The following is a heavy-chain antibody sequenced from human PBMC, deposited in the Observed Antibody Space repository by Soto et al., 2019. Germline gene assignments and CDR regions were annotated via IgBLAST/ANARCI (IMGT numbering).Heavy chain of an antibody. CDR1: GGSISSYY. V-gene: IGHV4-59*08. CDR3: ARHSSSLNYMDV. Sequence: SETLSLTCTVSGGSISSYYWSWIRQPPGKGLEWIGYIYYSGSTNYSPSFQGHVTISADKSVSTAYLQWSSLKASDTAMYYCARHSSSLNYMDVWGQGTTVTVSS. J-gene: IGHJ6*03. D-gene: IGHD2-2*01. CDR2: IYYSGST.